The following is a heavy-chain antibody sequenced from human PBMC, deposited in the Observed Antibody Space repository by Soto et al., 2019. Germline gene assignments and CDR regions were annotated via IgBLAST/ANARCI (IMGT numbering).Heavy chain of an antibody. CDR3: ASTKYDSSAYYYWYLCL. CDR1: EDTFRNYA. V-gene: IGHV1-69*06. J-gene: IGHJ2*01. CDR2: IIPIFATA. D-gene: IGHD3-22*01. Sequence: QVELVQSGAEVKKPGSSVKVSCQASEDTFRNYAISWVRQAPGQGLEWMGGIIPIFATANYAQKFQGRVTITEHTSANTVYLELSSLRSEDTAVYYCASTKYDSSAYYYWYLCLWGRGTLVTVSS.